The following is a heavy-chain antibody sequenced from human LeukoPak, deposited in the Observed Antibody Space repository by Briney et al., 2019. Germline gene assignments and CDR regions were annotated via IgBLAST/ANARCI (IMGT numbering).Heavy chain of an antibody. CDR1: GDSISSYY. J-gene: IGHJ5*02. CDR3: ARHIQVTFRVSRLGWFDA. Sequence: SETLSLTCTVSGDSISSYYWSWIRQPPGKGLEWIGYIYYSGSTNYNPSLKSRVTISVDTSQNQFSLKLSSVTAADTAVYYCARHIQVTFRVSRLGWFDAWGQGTLVTVSS. V-gene: IGHV4-59*08. CDR2: IYYSGST. D-gene: IGHD3-9*01.